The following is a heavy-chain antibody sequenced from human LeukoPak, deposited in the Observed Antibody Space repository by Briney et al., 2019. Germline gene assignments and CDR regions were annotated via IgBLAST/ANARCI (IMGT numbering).Heavy chain of an antibody. CDR2: ISVSGGAT. D-gene: IGHD2-15*01. Sequence: GGSLRLSCAASGFTFSSYAMSWVRQAPGKGLEWVSAISVSGGATYYADSVKGRFTISRDNSKNTLSLQMNSLEGEDTAVYYCAKGRGLPPYFDYWGQGALVTVSS. J-gene: IGHJ4*02. CDR3: AKGRGLPPYFDY. V-gene: IGHV3-23*01. CDR1: GFTFSSYA.